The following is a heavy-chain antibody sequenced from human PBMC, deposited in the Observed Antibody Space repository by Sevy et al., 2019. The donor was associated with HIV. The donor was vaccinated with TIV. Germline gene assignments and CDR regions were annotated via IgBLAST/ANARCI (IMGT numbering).Heavy chain of an antibody. Sequence: GGSLRLSCAASGFTVSSDYMTWVRQAPGKGLEWVSVIYSGGTTYYADSVKGGFTISRDNSKKTVYLQMNSLRAEDTAVYYCERGSRSTWQAGYYGMAVWGQGTKVTVSS. D-gene: IGHD6-25*01. J-gene: IGHJ6*02. CDR2: IYSGGTT. V-gene: IGHV3-66*01. CDR3: ERGSRSTWQAGYYGMAV. CDR1: GFTVSSDY.